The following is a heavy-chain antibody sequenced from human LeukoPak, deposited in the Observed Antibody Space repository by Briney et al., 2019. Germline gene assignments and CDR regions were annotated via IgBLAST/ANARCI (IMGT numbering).Heavy chain of an antibody. V-gene: IGHV3-21*01. CDR3: ARDYPFGVGGMDV. CDR1: GFTFSSYS. CDR2: ISSSSSYV. D-gene: IGHD3-10*01. Sequence: GGSLRLSCAASGFTFSSYSMNWVRQAPGKGLEWVSSISSSSSYVYYADSVKGRFTISRDNAKNSLYLQMNSLRAEDTAVYYCARDYPFGVGGMDVWGQGTTVTVSS. J-gene: IGHJ6*02.